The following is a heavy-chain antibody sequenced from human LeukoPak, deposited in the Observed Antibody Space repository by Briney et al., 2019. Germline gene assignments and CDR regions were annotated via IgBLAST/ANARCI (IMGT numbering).Heavy chain of an antibody. D-gene: IGHD3-22*01. Sequence: ASVKVSCKASGYTFTSYYFHWVRQAPGQLEWMGIINPSGGSTSYAQKFQGRLTMTRGMSTSTVYMELSSLRSEDTAVYYCARDASEVHYDSSGFLYHYWGQGTLVTVSS. CDR1: GYTFTSYY. J-gene: IGHJ4*02. V-gene: IGHV1-46*01. CDR3: ARDASEVHYDSSGFLYHY. CDR2: INPSGGST.